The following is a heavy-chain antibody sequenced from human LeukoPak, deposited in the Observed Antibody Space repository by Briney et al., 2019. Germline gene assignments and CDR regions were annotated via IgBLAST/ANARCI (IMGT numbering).Heavy chain of an antibody. CDR1: GFTFKSYA. J-gene: IGHJ4*02. D-gene: IGHD1-26*01. Sequence: RSGGSLRLSCAASGFTFKSYAMSWVRQAPGKGLEWVSAISGGGGSTYYADSVKGRFTISRDNSKNTLFLQMNSLRAEDTAVYYCAKDRWEVPQAIDYWGQGTLVTVSS. CDR3: AKDRWEVPQAIDY. CDR2: ISGGGGST. V-gene: IGHV3-23*01.